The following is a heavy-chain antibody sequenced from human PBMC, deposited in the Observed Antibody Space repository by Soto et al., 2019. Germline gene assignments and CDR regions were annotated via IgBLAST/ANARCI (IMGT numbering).Heavy chain of an antibody. Sequence: GGSLRLSCAASGFTFSSYGMHWVRQAPGKGLEWVAVISYDGSNKYYADSVKGRFTISRDNSKNTLYLQMNSLRAEDTAVYYCAKEVQQLGYYYYYGMDVWGQGTTVTVSS. CDR3: AKEVQQLGYYYYYGMDV. V-gene: IGHV3-30*18. D-gene: IGHD6-13*01. J-gene: IGHJ6*02. CDR1: GFTFSSYG. CDR2: ISYDGSNK.